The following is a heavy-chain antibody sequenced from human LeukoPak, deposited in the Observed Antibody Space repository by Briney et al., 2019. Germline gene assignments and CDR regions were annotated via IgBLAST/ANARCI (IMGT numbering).Heavy chain of an antibody. J-gene: IGHJ4*02. V-gene: IGHV1-18*01. Sequence: GASVKVSCKASGYTFTSYGISWVRQAPGQGLEWMGWISGYNGNTNYVQKIQGRVTMTTDTSTSTAYMELRSLRSDDTAEYYCARDQRVIYYYDSSGSLDYWGQGTLVTVSS. CDR3: ARDQRVIYYYDSSGSLDY. D-gene: IGHD3-22*01. CDR2: ISGYNGNT. CDR1: GYTFTSYG.